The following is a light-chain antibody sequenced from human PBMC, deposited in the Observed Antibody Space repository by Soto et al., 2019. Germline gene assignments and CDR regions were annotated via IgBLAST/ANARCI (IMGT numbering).Light chain of an antibody. J-gene: IGKJ4*01. CDR2: GAS. CDR3: QQYNNWLT. CDR1: ESVGSN. V-gene: IGKV3-15*01. Sequence: EVGMTQSPATLSVFPGERVTLSCSASESVGSNLAWYQQKPGQAHRLLIYGASTRATGVPARFSGSGSGTEFTLTISSLQSEDFALYYCQQYNNWLTFGGGTKVEIE.